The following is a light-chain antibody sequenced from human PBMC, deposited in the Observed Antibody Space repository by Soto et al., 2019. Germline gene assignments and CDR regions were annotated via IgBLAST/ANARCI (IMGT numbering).Light chain of an antibody. V-gene: IGKV1-5*03. CDR1: QTISSW. CDR2: KAS. J-gene: IGKJ5*01. CDR3: QQSYSTPHT. Sequence: DIQMTQSPSTLSGSVGDRVTITCRASQTISSWLAWYQQKPGKAPKLLIYKASTLKSGVPSRFSGSGSGTDFTLTISSLQPEDFATYYCQQSYSTPHTFGQGTRLEIK.